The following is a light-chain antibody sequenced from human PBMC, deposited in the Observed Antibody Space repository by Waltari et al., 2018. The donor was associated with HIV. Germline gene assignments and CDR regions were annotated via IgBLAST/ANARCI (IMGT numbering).Light chain of an antibody. V-gene: IGLV1-47*01. CDR3: AAWDDSLGGSLV. CDR2: RDD. J-gene: IGLJ3*02. Sequence: QSVLTQPPSASGTPGQRITISCSGSNSNIGSNFVYWYQQFPGTTPRLLIYRDDPPPSGVPDRFSGSKSGTSASLAIRGLRSEDEADYYCAAWDDSLGGSLVFAGGTKLTVL. CDR1: NSNIGSNF.